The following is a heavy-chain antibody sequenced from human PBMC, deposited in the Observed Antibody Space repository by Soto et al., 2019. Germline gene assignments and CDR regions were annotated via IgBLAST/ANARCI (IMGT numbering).Heavy chain of an antibody. J-gene: IGHJ4*02. CDR3: GERRRSGYYYDY. CDR2: ISDSGSGT. Sequence: GGSLRLSCTTSGFTFGDYSMSWVRQAPGKGLEWVSSISDSGSGTYYADSVKGRFTISRDNSKNTLYLQLNSLRAEETAVYYCGERRRSGYYYDYWGQGTMVTVSS. D-gene: IGHD3-22*01. CDR1: GFTFGDYS. V-gene: IGHV3-23*01.